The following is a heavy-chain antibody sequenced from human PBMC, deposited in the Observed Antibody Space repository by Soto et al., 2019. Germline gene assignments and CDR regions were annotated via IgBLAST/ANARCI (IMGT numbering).Heavy chain of an antibody. D-gene: IGHD1-26*01. Sequence: EVQLVESGGGLVQPGGSLRLSCAASGFTFSSYWMHWVRQVPGKGLVWVSRINSDGSSTSYADSVKGRVTISRDNAKNTLNLQMNSLRAEDTAVYYCARDAYSGSYPGPLGMDVWGQGTTVTVSS. CDR1: GFTFSSYW. J-gene: IGHJ6*02. CDR2: INSDGSST. V-gene: IGHV3-74*01. CDR3: ARDAYSGSYPGPLGMDV.